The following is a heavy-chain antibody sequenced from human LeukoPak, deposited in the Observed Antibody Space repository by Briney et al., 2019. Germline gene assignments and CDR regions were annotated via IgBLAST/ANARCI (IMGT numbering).Heavy chain of an antibody. J-gene: IGHJ3*02. Sequence: PGGSLRLSCVVSGFTFSSYWMSWVRQAPGKGLEWVANVKQDGGEIYYVDSVKGRFTISRDNAKNSLYLQMNSLKTDDTAVYYCTTNIYYYAAFDIWGQETMVTVAS. CDR1: GFTFSSYW. CDR2: VKQDGGEI. CDR3: TTNIYYYAAFDI. D-gene: IGHD3-10*01. V-gene: IGHV3-7*03.